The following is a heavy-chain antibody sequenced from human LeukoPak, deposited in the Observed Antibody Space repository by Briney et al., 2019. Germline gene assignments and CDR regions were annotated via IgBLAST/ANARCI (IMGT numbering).Heavy chain of an antibody. CDR3: ARSFRGPYNWFDP. V-gene: IGHV4-39*01. J-gene: IGHJ5*02. Sequence: PSETLSLTCTVSGGSISSSSYDWGRIRQPPGKGLEWIGSIYYSGSTYYNPSLKSRVTISVDTSKNQFSLKLSSVTAADTAVYYCARSFRGPYNWFDPWGQGTLVTVSS. CDR1: GGSISSSSYD. D-gene: IGHD3-10*01. CDR2: IYYSGST.